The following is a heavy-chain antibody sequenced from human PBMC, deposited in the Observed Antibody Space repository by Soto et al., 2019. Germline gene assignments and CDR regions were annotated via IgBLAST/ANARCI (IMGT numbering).Heavy chain of an antibody. J-gene: IGHJ4*02. CDR3: ATNRPQETPVDYFDY. V-gene: IGHV4-30-4*08. CDR1: GGSISRGDHF. D-gene: IGHD6-6*01. Sequence: QVQLQASGPGLVKPSQTLSLTCSVSGGSISRGDHFWSWIRQPPGKGLEWIGYIHYSGKTYYNPSLKNRVTMSVDTSKNHFSLIVTSVTAADTAVYYCATNRPQETPVDYFDYWGQGTLFTVSS. CDR2: IHYSGKT.